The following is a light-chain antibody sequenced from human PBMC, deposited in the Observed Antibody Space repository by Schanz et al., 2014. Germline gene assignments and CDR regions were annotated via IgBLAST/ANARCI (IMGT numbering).Light chain of an antibody. Sequence: QSVLTQPASVSGSPGQSITISCTGTSSDVGGYNYVSWYQQHPGKAPKLMIYDVSDRPSGVSNRFSGSKSGNTASLTISGVQAEDEADYYCSSYAGSNFVVFGGGTKLTVL. J-gene: IGLJ2*01. V-gene: IGLV2-14*01. CDR1: SSDVGGYNY. CDR3: SSYAGSNFVV. CDR2: DVS.